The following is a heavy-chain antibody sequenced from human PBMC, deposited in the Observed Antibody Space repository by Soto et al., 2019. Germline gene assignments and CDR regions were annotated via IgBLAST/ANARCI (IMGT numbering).Heavy chain of an antibody. D-gene: IGHD3-22*01. CDR1: GGSISSSSYY. CDR2: IYYSGST. CDR3: ACSGYYYLLFFDY. J-gene: IGHJ4*02. Sequence: SETLSLTCTVSGGSISSSSYYWGWIRQPPGKGLEWIGSIYYSGSTYYNPSLKSRVTISVDTSKNQFSLKLSSVTAADTAVYYCACSGYYYLLFFDYWGQGTLVTVSS. V-gene: IGHV4-39*01.